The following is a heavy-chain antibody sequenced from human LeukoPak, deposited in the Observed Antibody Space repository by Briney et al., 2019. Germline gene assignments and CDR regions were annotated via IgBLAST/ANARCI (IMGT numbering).Heavy chain of an antibody. V-gene: IGHV3-7*01. D-gene: IGHD1-1*01. CDR2: IKFDESQS. Sequence: PGGSLRLSCAASGFIFSSFWMGWVRQAPGKGLEWVASIKFDESQSPHVDSVKGRFTISRDNAKNSLYLQMNSLRAEDTAVYFCTRITTNGYFDYWGRGILVTVSS. CDR3: TRITTNGYFDY. J-gene: IGHJ4*02. CDR1: GFIFSSFW.